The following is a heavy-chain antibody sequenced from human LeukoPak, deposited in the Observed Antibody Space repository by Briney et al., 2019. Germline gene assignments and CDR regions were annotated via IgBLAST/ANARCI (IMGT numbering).Heavy chain of an antibody. V-gene: IGHV3-23*01. J-gene: IGHJ4*02. CDR1: GLTFGAYA. Sequence: GGSLRLSCAPSGLTFGAYAMGWVRQAPGKGLEWVSCIRRGGGGTLHADSGKGRFTISRDNSKNTLYLQMNSLRAEDTVVYYCAKELYSSSWYGGYFDYWGQGTLVTVSS. CDR3: AKELYSSSWYGGYFDY. CDR2: IRRGGGGT. D-gene: IGHD6-13*01.